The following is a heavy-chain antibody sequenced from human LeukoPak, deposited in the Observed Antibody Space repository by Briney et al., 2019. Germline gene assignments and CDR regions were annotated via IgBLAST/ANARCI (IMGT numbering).Heavy chain of an antibody. V-gene: IGHV4-34*01. J-gene: IGHJ4*02. CDR2: INHSGST. D-gene: IGHD5-18*01. Sequence: PSETLSLTCAVHGGSFSGYYWSWIRQPPGKGLEWIGEINHSGSTNYNPSLKSRVTISVDTSKNQFSLKLSSVTAADTAVYYCARGLYSYGYRDWGQGTLVTVSS. CDR1: GGSFSGYY. CDR3: ARGLYSYGYRD.